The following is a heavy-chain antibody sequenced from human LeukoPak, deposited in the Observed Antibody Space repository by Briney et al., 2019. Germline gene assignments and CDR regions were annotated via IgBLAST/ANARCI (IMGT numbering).Heavy chain of an antibody. CDR3: AKDSIAAAGFDY. V-gene: IGHV3-21*04. CDR1: GFTFSSYS. D-gene: IGHD6-13*01. J-gene: IGHJ4*02. CDR2: ISSSSSYI. Sequence: GGSLRLSCAASGFTFSSYSMNWVRQAPGKGLEWVSSISSSSSYIYYADSVKGRLTISRDNSKNTLYLQMNSLRAEDTAVYYCAKDSIAAAGFDYWGQGTLVTVSS.